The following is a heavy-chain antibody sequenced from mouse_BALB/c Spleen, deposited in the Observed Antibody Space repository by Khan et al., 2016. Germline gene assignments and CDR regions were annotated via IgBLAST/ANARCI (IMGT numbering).Heavy chain of an antibody. D-gene: IGHD2-13*01. CDR3: SRGLPPAY. CDR2: ICYDGSK. CDR1: GYSITSGYY. V-gene: IGHV3-6*02. Sequence: VQLKESGPGLVKPSQSLSLTCSVTGYSITSGYYWNRIRQFPGNKLEWMGFICYDGSKNYNSHLKNRIPINRDTPTNQFFLKLNSVTDEDTVTYFCSRGLPPAYWGQGTTLTVSA. J-gene: IGHJ2*01.